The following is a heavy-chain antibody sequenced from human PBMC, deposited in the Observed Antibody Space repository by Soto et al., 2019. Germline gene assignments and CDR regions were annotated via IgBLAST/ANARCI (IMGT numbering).Heavy chain of an antibody. Sequence: NPSETLSLTCGVSGGSVSSGGGNYWSWIRQHPGKGLEWIGYIYYSGSTYYTPSLKSRVTISLDTSKNQFSLKLSSVTAADTAVYFCARAPNSWYVYFADWGQGTLVTVSS. V-gene: IGHV4-31*11. CDR3: ARAPNSWYVYFAD. CDR2: IYYSGST. J-gene: IGHJ4*02. CDR1: GGSVSSGGGNY. D-gene: IGHD6-13*01.